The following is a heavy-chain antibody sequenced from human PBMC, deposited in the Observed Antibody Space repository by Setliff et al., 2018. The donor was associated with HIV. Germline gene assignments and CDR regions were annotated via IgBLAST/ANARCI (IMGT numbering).Heavy chain of an antibody. Sequence: SETLSLTCTVSGESVSSASYYWSWIRQPPGKGLEWIGYIYYSGTTKYNPSLKSRVTISVDPSKNQFSLKLSSVTAADTAVYYCASEAWTSYRSSSGYYYYYMDVWGKGTTVTVSS. CDR1: GESVSSASYY. V-gene: IGHV4-61*01. CDR3: ASEAWTSYRSSSGYYYYYMDV. J-gene: IGHJ6*03. CDR2: IYYSGTT. D-gene: IGHD6-6*01.